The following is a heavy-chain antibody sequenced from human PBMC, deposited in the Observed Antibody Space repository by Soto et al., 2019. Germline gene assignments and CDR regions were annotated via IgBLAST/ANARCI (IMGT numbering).Heavy chain of an antibody. CDR1: GIAFSSYS. Sequence: EVQLLEWGGRMVQPGGSLRLSCAASGIAFSSYSMSWVRQAPGKGLEWVSGISGAGGSTYYADSVKGRFTISRDNSKNTLFVQVNSLRAEDTAVYYCAKALGDTWENGYFFDHWGQGTLVTVSS. J-gene: IGHJ4*02. D-gene: IGHD1-26*01. V-gene: IGHV3-23*01. CDR3: AKALGDTWENGYFFDH. CDR2: ISGAGGST.